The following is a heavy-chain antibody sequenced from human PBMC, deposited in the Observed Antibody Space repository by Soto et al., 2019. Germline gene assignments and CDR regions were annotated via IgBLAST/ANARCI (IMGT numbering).Heavy chain of an antibody. J-gene: IGHJ5*02. CDR2: IYYSGST. D-gene: IGHD2-2*02. V-gene: IGHV4-59*01. CDR3: ARFYCSSTSCYTTGDLRFDP. Sequence: LSLTCTFSCGSISHYYWSWSRHPPGKGLEWIGYIYYSGSTNYNPSLKSRVTISVDTSKNQFSLKLSSVTAADTAVYYCARFYCSSTSCYTTGDLRFDPWGQGTMVTVSS. CDR1: CGSISHYY.